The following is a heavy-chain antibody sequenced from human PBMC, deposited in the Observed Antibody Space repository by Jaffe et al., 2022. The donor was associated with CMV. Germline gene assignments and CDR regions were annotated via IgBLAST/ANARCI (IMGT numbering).Heavy chain of an antibody. CDR2: IYYSGST. CDR3: AREEVVVAATRGAFDI. J-gene: IGHJ3*02. D-gene: IGHD2-15*01. Sequence: QVQLQESGPGLVKPSETLSLTCTVSGGSISSYYWSWIRQPPGKGLEWIGYIYYSGSTNYNPSLKSRVTISVDTSKNQFSLKLSSVTAADTAVYYCAREEVVVAATRGAFDIWGQGTMVTVSS. V-gene: IGHV4-59*01. CDR1: GGSISSYY.